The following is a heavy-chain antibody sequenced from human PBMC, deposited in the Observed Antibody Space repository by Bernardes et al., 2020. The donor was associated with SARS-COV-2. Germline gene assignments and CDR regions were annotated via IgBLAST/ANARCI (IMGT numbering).Heavy chain of an antibody. CDR2: ISGSGGST. V-gene: IGHV3-23*01. J-gene: IGHJ2*01. CDR3: SKPGYSGPRDWYFDL. Sequence: GGSLRLSCAASGYTFSSYAMSWVRQAPGKGLEWVSAISGSGGSTYYADSVKGRFTISRDNSKNTVYLQMNSLRAEDTAVYYCSKPGYSGPRDWYFDLWGRGTLVTVSS. CDR1: GYTFSSYA. D-gene: IGHD2-21*01.